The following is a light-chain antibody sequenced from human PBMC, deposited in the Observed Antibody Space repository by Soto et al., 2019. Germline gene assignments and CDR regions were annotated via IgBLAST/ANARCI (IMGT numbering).Light chain of an antibody. CDR3: QPYGSSYTWT. J-gene: IGKJ1*01. Sequence: IVLTQCPATLSLSQGERATLSCRASQNLHSLLNCYRQRPGQAPRPLIYEGSKRAAGVPDRFSGSGSGTDLTLTLRRLEPEDFAMYDCQPYGSSYTWTFGQGTKV. V-gene: IGKV3-20*01. CDR2: EGS. CDR1: QNLHSL.